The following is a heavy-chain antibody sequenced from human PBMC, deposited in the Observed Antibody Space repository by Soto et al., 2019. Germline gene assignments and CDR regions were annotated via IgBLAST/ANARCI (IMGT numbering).Heavy chain of an antibody. J-gene: IGHJ4*02. CDR3: ARTVGAAYYFDF. CDR1: GDSMSKYY. V-gene: IGHV4-4*07. D-gene: IGHD3-16*01. Sequence: QVQLQESGPGLVKPSETLSLTCNFSGDSMSKYYWRWVRQPAGKGLEWIGRIWTSGNTNYNPSLNSRVTMSIDTSKKHFSLDLKSVTAADTAVYYCARTVGAAYYFDFWGQGALVTVSS. CDR2: IWTSGNT.